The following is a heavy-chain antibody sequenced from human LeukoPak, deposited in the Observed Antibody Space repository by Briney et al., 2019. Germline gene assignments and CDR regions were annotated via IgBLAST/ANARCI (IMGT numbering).Heavy chain of an antibody. CDR2: IKSKTDGGTT. D-gene: IGHD3-22*01. J-gene: IGHJ4*02. CDR1: GFTFSNAW. CDR3: TTDPYDSSGYYSLVGY. Sequence: PGGSLRLSCAASGFTFSNAWMSWVRQAPGKGLEWDGRIKSKTDGGTTDYAAPVKGRFTISRDDSKNTLYLQMNSLKTEDTAVYYCTTDPYDSSGYYSLVGYWGQGTLVTVSS. V-gene: IGHV3-15*01.